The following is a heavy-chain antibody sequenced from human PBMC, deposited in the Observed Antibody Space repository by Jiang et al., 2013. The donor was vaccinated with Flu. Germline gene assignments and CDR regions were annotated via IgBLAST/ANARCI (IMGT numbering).Heavy chain of an antibody. V-gene: IGHV2-5*02. CDR3: AHSQSLWFGELPFDY. CDR1: TSGVG. D-gene: IGHD3-10*01. CDR2: IYWDDDE. Sequence: TSGVGVGWIRPAPTERTLEWLALIYWDDDERYSPSLKSRLTITKDTSKNQVVLTMTNMDPVDTATYYCAHSQSLWFGELPFDYWGQGTLVTVSS. J-gene: IGHJ4*02.